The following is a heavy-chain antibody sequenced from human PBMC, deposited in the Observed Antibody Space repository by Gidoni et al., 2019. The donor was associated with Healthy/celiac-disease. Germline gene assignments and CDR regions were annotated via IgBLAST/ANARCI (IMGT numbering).Heavy chain of an antibody. CDR3: ASQWLLIPFPKDY. J-gene: IGHJ4*02. V-gene: IGHV3-23*01. CDR1: GFTLSSYA. CDR2: ISSSGGKK. Sequence: EVQLLESGGGLVQPGGSLRLSCAASGFTLSSYAMSWVRQAPGKGLEWVSGISSSGGKKYYADAVKGRFTISRDNSKNTLYVQMNSLRAEDTAVYYCASQWLLIPFPKDYWGQGTLVTVSS. D-gene: IGHD3-22*01.